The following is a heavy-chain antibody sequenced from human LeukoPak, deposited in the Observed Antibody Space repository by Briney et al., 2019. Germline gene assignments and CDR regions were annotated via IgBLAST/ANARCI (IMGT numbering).Heavy chain of an antibody. J-gene: IGHJ3*02. Sequence: SETLSLTCTVSGGSISTYYWSWIRQPAGKGLEWIGRIYTSGSTNYNPSLKSRVTMSVDTSKNHFSLKLSSVTAADTAIYYCARVGKYYYDSTGAFDIWGQGTMVTVSS. CDR3: ARVGKYYYDSTGAFDI. CDR1: GGSISTYY. V-gene: IGHV4-4*07. D-gene: IGHD3-22*01. CDR2: IYTSGST.